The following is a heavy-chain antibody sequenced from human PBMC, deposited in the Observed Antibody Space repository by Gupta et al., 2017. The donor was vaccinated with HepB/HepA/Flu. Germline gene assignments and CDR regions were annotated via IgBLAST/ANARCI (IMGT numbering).Heavy chain of an antibody. D-gene: IGHD3-10*01. CDR2: ISYDGSNK. V-gene: IGHV3-30*18. Sequence: QVQLVESGGGVVQPGRSMRLSCAASGFTFSSYGMHWVRQAPGKGLEWVAVISYDGSNKYYADSVKGRFTISRDNSKNTLYLQMNSLRAEDTAVYYCAKMVQKFYYYYGMDVWGQGTTVTGSS. CDR1: GFTFSSYG. CDR3: AKMVQKFYYYYGMDV. J-gene: IGHJ6*02.